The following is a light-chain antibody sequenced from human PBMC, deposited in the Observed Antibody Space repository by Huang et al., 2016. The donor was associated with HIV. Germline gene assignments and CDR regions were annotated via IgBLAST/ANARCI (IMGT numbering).Light chain of an antibody. CDR2: DAS. J-gene: IGKJ3*01. CDR3: QQYDNWPPFT. V-gene: IGKV3-15*01. Sequence: EVVMTQSTGTLSVSPGERDTLSCRASQSVRSNLAWYQQKPGQAPRSLIYDASTRATGVPARFSGSGSVIQFTLSISSLQSEDFAVYYCQQYDNWPPFTFGPGTKVDIK. CDR1: QSVRSN.